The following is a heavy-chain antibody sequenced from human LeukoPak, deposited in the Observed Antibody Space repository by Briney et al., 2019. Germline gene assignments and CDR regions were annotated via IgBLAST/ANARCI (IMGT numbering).Heavy chain of an antibody. D-gene: IGHD2-2*01. CDR3: AKDLSAHTSCYDY. V-gene: IGHV3-23*01. J-gene: IGHJ4*02. Sequence: SAISGSGGSTYYADSVKGRFTISRDNSKNTLYLQMNSLRAEDTAVYYCAKDLSAHTSCYDYWGQGTLVTVSS. CDR2: ISGSGGST.